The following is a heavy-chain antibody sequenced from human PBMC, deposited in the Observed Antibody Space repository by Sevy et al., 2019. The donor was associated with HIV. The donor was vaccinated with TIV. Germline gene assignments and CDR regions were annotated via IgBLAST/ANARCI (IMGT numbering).Heavy chain of an antibody. J-gene: IGHJ4*02. CDR1: GFTFTNTW. CDR3: TTGDPYNRYGYMRPYFFDY. D-gene: IGHD5-18*01. V-gene: IGHV3-15*01. CDR2: IKSKTDGGTG. Sequence: GGSLRLSCAASGFTFTNTWMSWVRQAPGKGQEWVGRIKSKTDGGTGDYAAPVKGRFSISRDDSKNTLYLQMNSLKTEDTAVYYCTTGDPYNRYGYMRPYFFDYWGQGTLVTVSS.